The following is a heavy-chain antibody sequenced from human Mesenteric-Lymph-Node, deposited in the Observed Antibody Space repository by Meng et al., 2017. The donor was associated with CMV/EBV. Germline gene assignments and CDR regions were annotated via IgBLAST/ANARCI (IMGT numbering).Heavy chain of an antibody. CDR3: VRDGWADCSRTSGFDY. CDR1: GYTFTKYA. CDR2: IDTNTGNP. J-gene: IGHJ4*02. D-gene: IGHD2-2*01. Sequence: SGYTFTKYALNWVRQAPGQGLEWMGWIDTNTGNPTYAQGFTGRFVFSLGTSVSTAYLQISGLKADDTAVYYRVRDGWADCSRTSGFDYWGQGTLVTVSS. V-gene: IGHV7-4-1*02.